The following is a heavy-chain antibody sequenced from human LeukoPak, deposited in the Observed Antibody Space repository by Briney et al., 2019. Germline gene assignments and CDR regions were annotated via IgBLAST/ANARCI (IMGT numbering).Heavy chain of an antibody. CDR1: GFTFSSYS. Sequence: GGSLRLSCTVSGFTFSSYSMNWVRQAPGKGLEWVSYISSSSSTTYYADSVKGRFTISRDNAKNSLYLQMNSLRDEDTAVYYCSRKSSGRGDYWGQGTLVTVSS. J-gene: IGHJ4*02. D-gene: IGHD3-10*01. V-gene: IGHV3-48*02. CDR3: SRKSSGRGDY. CDR2: ISSSSSTT.